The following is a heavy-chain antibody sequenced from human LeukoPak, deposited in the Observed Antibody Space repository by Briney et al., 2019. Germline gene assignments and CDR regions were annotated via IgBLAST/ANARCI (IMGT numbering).Heavy chain of an antibody. J-gene: IGHJ4*02. Sequence: GGSLRLSCAASGFTFSSYAMSWVRQAPGKGLEWVSSNSANSLHIFYADSVRGRFTISRDNAKNSLYLQMNNLRVEDTAVYYCVGPDSQFDCWGQGTLVTVSS. CDR3: VGPDSQFDC. CDR2: NSANSLHI. CDR1: GFTFSSYA. V-gene: IGHV3-21*01. D-gene: IGHD3-10*01.